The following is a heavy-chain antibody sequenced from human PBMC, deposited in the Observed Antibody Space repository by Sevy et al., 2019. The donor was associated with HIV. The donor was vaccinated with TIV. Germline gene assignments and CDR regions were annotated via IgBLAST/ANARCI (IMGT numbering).Heavy chain of an antibody. D-gene: IGHD3-22*01. CDR3: ATTKDYYDSSGSPFDS. CDR1: GYTLSQIS. V-gene: IGHV1-24*01. J-gene: IGHJ4*02. CDR2: FDPEDGET. Sequence: ASVKVSCKVSGYTLSQISMHWVRQAPGKGLEWMGSFDPEDGETIYAQKFQARVTMTEDTSTDTAYMELSSLRSDDTAVYYCATTKDYYDSSGSPFDSWGPGTLVTVSS.